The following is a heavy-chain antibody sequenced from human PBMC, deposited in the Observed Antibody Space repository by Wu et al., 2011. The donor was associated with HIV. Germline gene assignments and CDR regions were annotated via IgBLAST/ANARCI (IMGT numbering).Heavy chain of an antibody. J-gene: IGHJ6*02. D-gene: IGHD5-12*01. CDR2: IIPISGPA. Sequence: QVQLVQSGAEVKKPGSSVKVSCKTSGDTFSTSGISWVRQTPGQGLEWMGRIIPISGPANYAQKFQGRVTITADKSTSTAYLEVISLRSDDTAVYFCARDPRKWLRLGDYYYGMDVWGQGTTVTVSS. CDR1: GDTFSTSG. V-gene: IGHV1-69*14. CDR3: ARDPRKWLRLGDYYYGMDV.